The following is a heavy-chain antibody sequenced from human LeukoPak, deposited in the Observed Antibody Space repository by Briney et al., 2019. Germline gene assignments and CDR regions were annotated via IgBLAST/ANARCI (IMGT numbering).Heavy chain of an antibody. D-gene: IGHD1-14*01. CDR1: VGSVTSSDYH. Sequence: PSETLSLTCTVSVGSVTSSDYHWAWIRQPPGKGLEWLGAIHYSGSTYYNPSLKSRVTISVDTSKDQFSLKLTSVTAADTAVYYCATHGRTGPPTGWGQGTLVTVSS. V-gene: IGHV4-39*01. J-gene: IGHJ4*02. CDR2: IHYSGST. CDR3: ATHGRTGPPTG.